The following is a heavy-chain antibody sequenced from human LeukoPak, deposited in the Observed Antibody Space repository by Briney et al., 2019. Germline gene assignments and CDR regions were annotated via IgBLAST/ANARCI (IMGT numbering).Heavy chain of an antibody. J-gene: IGHJ4*02. V-gene: IGHV4-38-2*01. D-gene: IGHD2-2*01. CDR3: ARRYCSSTSCYLDY. CDR2: IHHSGST. CDR1: GYSISSGHY. Sequence: SETLSLTCAVSGYSISSGHYWGWIRQPPGKGLEYIGSIHHSGSTYYNPSLKSRVTISVDTSKDQFSLKLSSVTAADTAVYYCARRYCSSTSCYLDYWGQGILVTVSS.